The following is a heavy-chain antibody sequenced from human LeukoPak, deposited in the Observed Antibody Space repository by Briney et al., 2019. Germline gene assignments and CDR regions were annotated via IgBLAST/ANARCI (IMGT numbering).Heavy chain of an antibody. CDR3: AKEHGWFGECSTY. D-gene: IGHD3-10*01. CDR1: GFTFGSYA. J-gene: IGHJ4*02. CDR2: IGGNGGST. Sequence: GGSLRLSCAASGFTFGSYAMSWVRQAPGKGLEWVSAIGGNGGSTYYAESVKGRFTISRDNSKNTLYLQMDSLRADDTALYYCAKEHGWFGECSTYWGQGTLVTVSS. V-gene: IGHV3-23*01.